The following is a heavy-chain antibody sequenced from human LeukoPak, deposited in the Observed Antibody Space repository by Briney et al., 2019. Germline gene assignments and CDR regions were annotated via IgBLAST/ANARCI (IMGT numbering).Heavy chain of an antibody. CDR1: GGSISSYY. V-gene: IGHV4-59*01. D-gene: IGHD3-22*01. Sequence: SETLSLTCTVSGGSISSYYWSWIRQPPGKGLEWIGYIHYSGSTNYNPSLKSRLTISIDTSKNQFSLKLSSVTAADTAVYYCARGAYDSSGSLYYYYYYMDVWGKGTTVTISS. CDR3: ARGAYDSSGSLYYYYYYMDV. CDR2: IHYSGST. J-gene: IGHJ6*03.